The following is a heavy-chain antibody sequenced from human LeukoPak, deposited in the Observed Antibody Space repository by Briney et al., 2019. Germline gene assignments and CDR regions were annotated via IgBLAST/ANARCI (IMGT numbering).Heavy chain of an antibody. CDR3: AKFNLRGYLDY. CDR2: INHSGST. CDR1: GGSFSGYY. V-gene: IGHV4-34*01. Sequence: SETLSLTCAVYGGSFSGYYWSWIRQPPGKGLEWIGEINHSGSTNYNPSLKSRVTISVDTSKNQFSLKLSSVTAEDTAVYYCAKFNLRGYLDYWGQGTLVTVSS. J-gene: IGHJ4*03.